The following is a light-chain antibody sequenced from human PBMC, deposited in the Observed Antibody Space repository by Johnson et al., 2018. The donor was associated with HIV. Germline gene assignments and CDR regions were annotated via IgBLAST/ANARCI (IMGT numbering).Light chain of an antibody. V-gene: IGLV1-51*02. CDR2: ENN. CDR3: ETWDSSLSGYYV. Sequence: QSVLTQPPSVSAAPGQKVTISCSGSSYNIGNNVVSWYQQLPGTAPKLLIYENNKRPSGIPDRFSGSKSGTSATLDITGLPTGDEADYYCETWDSSLSGYYVFGTGTKLTVL. J-gene: IGLJ1*01. CDR1: SYNIGNNV.